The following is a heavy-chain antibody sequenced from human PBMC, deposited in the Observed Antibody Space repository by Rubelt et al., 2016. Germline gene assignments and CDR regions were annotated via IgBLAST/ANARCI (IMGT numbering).Heavy chain of an antibody. D-gene: IGHD6-6*01. CDR2: IYWNDDK. CDR3: AHSPYPLEYSSSWNKYYFDY. Sequence: QITLKESGPTLVKPTQTLTLTCTFSGFSLSTSGVGVGWIRQPPGKALEWLALIYWNDDKRYSPSLKSRLTITKDTSKNQVVLTMTNMDPVDTATYYCAHSPYPLEYSSSWNKYYFDYWGQGTLVTVSS. CDR1: GFSLSTSGVG. J-gene: IGHJ4*02. V-gene: IGHV2-5*01.